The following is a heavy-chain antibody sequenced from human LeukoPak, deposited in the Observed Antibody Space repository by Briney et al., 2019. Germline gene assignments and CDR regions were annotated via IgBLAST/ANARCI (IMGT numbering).Heavy chain of an antibody. J-gene: IGHJ6*02. CDR2: IYYSEST. V-gene: IGHV4-59*08. D-gene: IGHD3-10*01. CDR1: GDSISSHY. Sequence: PSETLSLTCSVSGDSISSHYWNWIRQPPGKGLEWIGYIYYSESTNYNPSLKSRVTISIDTSKNQFSLKVSSVTAADTAVYYCARRGSGYYYYGMDGWGQPTTVTDSS. CDR3: ARRGSGYYYYGMDG.